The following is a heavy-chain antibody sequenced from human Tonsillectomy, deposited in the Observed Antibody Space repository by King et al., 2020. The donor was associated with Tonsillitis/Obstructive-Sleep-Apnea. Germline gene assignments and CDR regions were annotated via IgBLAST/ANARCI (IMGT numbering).Heavy chain of an antibody. D-gene: IGHD4-23*01. Sequence: QLQESGPGVVKPSETLSLTCTISGGSISSSSYYWGWIRQPPGKGLEWIGNIYYSGSTYYNPSLKSRVTISVDTSKNQFSLKLNSVTAADTAVYYCARPIWVDYGNNSADEENAFDIWGQGTMVTVSS. CDR2: IYYSGST. CDR3: ARPIWVDYGNNSADEENAFDI. V-gene: IGHV4-39*01. J-gene: IGHJ3*02. CDR1: GGSISSSSYY.